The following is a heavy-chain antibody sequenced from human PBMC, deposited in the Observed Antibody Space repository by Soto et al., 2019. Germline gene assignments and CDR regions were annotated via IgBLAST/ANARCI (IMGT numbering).Heavy chain of an antibody. CDR2: ISSSGSTI. J-gene: IGHJ6*03. D-gene: IGHD5-12*01. CDR1: GFTFSDYY. V-gene: IGHV3-11*01. CDR3: ARGGYDTGYYYMDV. Sequence: QVQLVESGGGLVKPGGSLRLSCAASGFTFSDYYMSWIRQAPGKGLEWVSYISSSGSTIYYADSVKGRFTISRDNAKNSLFLQMNRPRAEEPAVYYCARGGYDTGYYYMDVWGKGTTVTVSS.